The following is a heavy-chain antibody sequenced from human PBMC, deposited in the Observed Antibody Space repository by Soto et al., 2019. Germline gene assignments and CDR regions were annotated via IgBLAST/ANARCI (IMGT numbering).Heavy chain of an antibody. CDR3: SRDFAGGLKDAFDF. Sequence: ASVKVSCKASGYTFTSYALHWVRQAPGQRLEWMGWINAGNGHTKYSREFRDRPTITMDTSASTAYMELRSLKSADTAVFYCSRDFAGGLKDAFDFWGQGTMVTVS. CDR1: GYTFTSYA. CDR2: INAGNGHT. D-gene: IGHD5-12*01. V-gene: IGHV1-3*01. J-gene: IGHJ3*01.